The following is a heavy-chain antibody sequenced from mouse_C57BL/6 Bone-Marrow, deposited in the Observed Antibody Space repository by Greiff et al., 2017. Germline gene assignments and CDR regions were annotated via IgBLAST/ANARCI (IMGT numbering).Heavy chain of an antibody. CDR3: ARVGLRRGGFAY. V-gene: IGHV3-6*01. CDR1: GYSITSGYY. J-gene: IGHJ3*01. Sequence: ESGPGLVKPSQSLSLTCSVTGYSITSGYYWNWIRQFPGNKLEWMGYISYDGSNNYNPSLNNRISITRDKSKNQFFLKLNSVTTEDTATYYCARVGLRRGGFAYWGQGTLVTVSA. CDR2: ISYDGSN. D-gene: IGHD2-4*01.